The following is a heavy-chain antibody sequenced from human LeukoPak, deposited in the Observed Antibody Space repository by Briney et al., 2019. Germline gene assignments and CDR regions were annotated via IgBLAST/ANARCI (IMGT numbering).Heavy chain of an antibody. D-gene: IGHD5-24*01. Sequence: PSGTLSLTCDVSGGSISSSNWWSWVRQPPGKGLEWIGEIYHSGSTNYNPSLKSRVTISVDTSKNQFSLKLSSVTAADTAVYYCARGLLGDGYNYRYYFDYWGQGTLVTVSS. CDR1: GGSISSSNW. J-gene: IGHJ4*02. V-gene: IGHV4-4*02. CDR3: ARGLLGDGYNYRYYFDY. CDR2: IYHSGST.